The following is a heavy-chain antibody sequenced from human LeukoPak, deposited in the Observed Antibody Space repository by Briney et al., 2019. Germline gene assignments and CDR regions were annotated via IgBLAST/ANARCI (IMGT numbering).Heavy chain of an antibody. D-gene: IGHD5-12*01. CDR3: ARTRSPGYSGYDGFDP. CDR1: GGSFSGYY. Sequence: SETLSLTCAVYGGSFSGYYWSWIRQPPGKGLEWIGEINHTGSTNYNPSLKSRVTISVNTFKNQFSLKVNSVTAADTAVYYCARTRSPGYSGYDGFDPWGQGTLVTLSS. CDR2: INHTGST. V-gene: IGHV4-34*01. J-gene: IGHJ5*02.